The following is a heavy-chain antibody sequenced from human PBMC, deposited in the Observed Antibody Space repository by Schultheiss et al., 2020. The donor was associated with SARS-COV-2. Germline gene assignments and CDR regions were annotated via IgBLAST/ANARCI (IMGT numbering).Heavy chain of an antibody. Sequence: GESLKISCAASGFTFSSYAMHWVRQAPGKGLEWVAVISYDGSNKYYADSVKGRFTISRDNSKNTLYLQMNSLRAEDTAVYYCARGGGLGAYFDYWGQGTLVTVSS. J-gene: IGHJ4*02. D-gene: IGHD4-17*01. CDR3: ARGGGLGAYFDY. CDR1: GFTFSSYA. CDR2: ISYDGSNK. V-gene: IGHV3-30*04.